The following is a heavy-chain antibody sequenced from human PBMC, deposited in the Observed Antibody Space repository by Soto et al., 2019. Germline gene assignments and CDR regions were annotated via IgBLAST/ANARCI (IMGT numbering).Heavy chain of an antibody. CDR3: ARRGYGLYFDY. D-gene: IGHD3-10*01. CDR1: GFTFSSYA. J-gene: IGHJ4*02. V-gene: IGHV3-64*01. CDR2: ISSNGGST. Sequence: EVQLVESGGGLVQPGGSLRLSCAASGFTFSSYAMHWVRQAPGKGLEYVSVISSNGGSTYYANSVKGRFTISRDNSMNTLYLKMGSLRAEDMAVYYCARRGYGLYFDYWGQGTLVTVSS.